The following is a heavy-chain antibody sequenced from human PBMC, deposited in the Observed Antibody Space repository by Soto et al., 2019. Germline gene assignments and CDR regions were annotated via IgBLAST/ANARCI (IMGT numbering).Heavy chain of an antibody. CDR3: ARDYRWGYQFGDYGDS. J-gene: IGHJ4*02. Sequence: EVQLVESGGGVVRPGGSLRLSCAASGFGFDEYGMTWVRQGPGKGLEWVATINRHGDSTTYADSVKGRFNISRDNAKNDLSLQVNSLRAQATAFYYCARDYRWGYQFGDYGDSWGQGTLVTVS. CDR1: GFGFDEYG. V-gene: IGHV3-20*04. CDR2: INRHGDST. D-gene: IGHD4-17*01.